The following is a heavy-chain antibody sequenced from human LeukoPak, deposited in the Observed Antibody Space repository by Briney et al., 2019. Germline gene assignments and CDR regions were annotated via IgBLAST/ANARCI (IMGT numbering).Heavy chain of an antibody. CDR1: GGSISSYY. CDR2: IETSGNT. CDR3: ARDRPNVDSTGYFSRHDAFDI. Sequence: PSETLSLTCTVSGGSISSYYWSWIRQPAGKGLEWIGRIETSGNTNYKPSLKSRVTMSVDTSKNQFSLKLTSVTAADTAMYYCARDRPNVDSTGYFSRHDAFDIWGQGTMVTVSS. J-gene: IGHJ3*02. D-gene: IGHD3-22*01. V-gene: IGHV4-4*07.